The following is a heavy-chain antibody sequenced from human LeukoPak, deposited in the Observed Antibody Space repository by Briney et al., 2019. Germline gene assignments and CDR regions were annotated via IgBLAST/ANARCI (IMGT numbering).Heavy chain of an antibody. CDR3: GRVRPLVDPDYYYYYMDV. V-gene: IGHV3-21*05. CDR1: RLTFSSYR. J-gene: IGHJ6*03. CDR2: ISSSGSYI. Sequence: GGSLRLSCAASRLTFSSYRMNWVRQAPGKGLEWVSYISSSGSYIYYADSVKGRFTISRDNSKNSLYLQMNSLRAEDTAVYYCGRVRPLVDPDYYYYYMDVWGKGTTVSVSS. D-gene: IGHD3-10*01.